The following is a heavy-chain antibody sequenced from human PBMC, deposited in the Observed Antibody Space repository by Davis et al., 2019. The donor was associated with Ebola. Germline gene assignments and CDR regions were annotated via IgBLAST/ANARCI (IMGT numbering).Heavy chain of an antibody. J-gene: IGHJ4*02. CDR2: IIPIFGTA. CDR3: ASPRNDWRYYFDY. V-gene: IGHV1-69*06. CDR1: GGTFSSYA. Sequence: SVKVSCKASGGTFSSYAISWVRQAPGQGLEWMGGIIPIFGTANYAQKFQGRITITADKSTSTAYMELSSLRSEDTAVYYCASPRNDWRYYFDYWGQGTLVTVSS. D-gene: IGHD3-3*01.